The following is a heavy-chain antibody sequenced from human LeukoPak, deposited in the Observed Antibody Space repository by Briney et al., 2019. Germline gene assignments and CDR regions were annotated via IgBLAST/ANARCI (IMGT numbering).Heavy chain of an antibody. CDR2: INSDGRST. CDR1: GFTFISYW. J-gene: IGHJ4*02. CDR3: ASETSSGWYHGLAY. V-gene: IGHV3-74*01. D-gene: IGHD6-19*01. Sequence: GGSLRLSCPASGFTFISYWLHWVRQVPGKGLVWVSRINSDGRSTSNADSVKGRFTISIDNAKNTPYLQMNSLRAEDTAVYYCASETSSGWYHGLAYWVEGSLVTVSS.